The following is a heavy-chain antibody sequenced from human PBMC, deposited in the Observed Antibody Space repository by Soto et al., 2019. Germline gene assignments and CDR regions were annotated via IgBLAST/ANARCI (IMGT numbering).Heavy chain of an antibody. CDR3: ARHGSEQWLDHFDY. V-gene: IGHV4-59*08. Sequence: QVQLQESGPGLVKPSETLSLTCTVSGGSISSYYWSWIRQPPGKGLEWIGYIYYSGSTNYNPSLKSRVTISVDTSKNHLSLKLSSVTAADTAVYYCARHGSEQWLDHFDYWGQGTLVTVSS. J-gene: IGHJ4*02. CDR1: GGSISSYY. D-gene: IGHD6-19*01. CDR2: IYYSGST.